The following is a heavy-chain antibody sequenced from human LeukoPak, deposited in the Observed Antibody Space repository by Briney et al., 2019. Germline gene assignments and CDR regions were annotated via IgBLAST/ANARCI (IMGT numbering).Heavy chain of an antibody. J-gene: IGHJ6*03. Sequence: SETLSLTCTVSGGSISSYYWSWIRQPAGKGLEWIGRIYTSGSTNYNPSLKSRVTISVDTSKNQFSLKLSSVTAADTAVYYCARDNTIFGVVTPRPHYYYYYYMDVWGKGTTVTVSS. CDR2: IYTSGST. V-gene: IGHV4-4*07. D-gene: IGHD3-3*01. CDR3: ARDNTIFGVVTPRPHYYYYYYMDV. CDR1: GGSISSYY.